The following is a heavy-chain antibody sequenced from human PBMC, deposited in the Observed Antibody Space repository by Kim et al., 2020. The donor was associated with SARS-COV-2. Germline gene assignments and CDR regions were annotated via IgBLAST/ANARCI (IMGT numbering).Heavy chain of an antibody. Sequence: SETLSLTCTASGGSISSYYWSWIRQPAGRGLEWIGRIYTSGSTNFNPSLKSRVTMSVDTSKNQFSLKLSSVTAADTAVYYCARERIVVVPAAISYAFDIWGQGTMVTVSS. V-gene: IGHV4-4*07. CDR1: GGSISSYY. CDR2: IYTSGST. D-gene: IGHD2-2*02. J-gene: IGHJ3*02. CDR3: ARERIVVVPAAISYAFDI.